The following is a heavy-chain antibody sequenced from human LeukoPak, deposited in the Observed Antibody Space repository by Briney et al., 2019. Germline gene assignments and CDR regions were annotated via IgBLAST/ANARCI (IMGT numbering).Heavy chain of an antibody. CDR3: ASRRTAYCGGDCPEGY. CDR1: GFTFSSYS. Sequence: GGSLRLSCAASGFTFSSYSMNWVRQAPGKGLEWVSSISRSSTYIYCADSVKGRFTISRDNAKNSLYLQMNSLRAEDTAVYYWASRRTAYCGGDCPEGYWGQGTLVTVSS. J-gene: IGHJ4*02. V-gene: IGHV3-21*01. D-gene: IGHD2-21*02. CDR2: ISRSSTYI.